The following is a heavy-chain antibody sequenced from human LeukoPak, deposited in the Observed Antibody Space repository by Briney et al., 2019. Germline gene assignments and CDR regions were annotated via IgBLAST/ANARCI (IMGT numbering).Heavy chain of an antibody. CDR1: GHTFTGYY. CDR2: INPNSGGT. J-gene: IGHJ4*02. Sequence: GASVKVSCKASGHTFTGYYMHWVRQAPGQGLEWMGWINPNSGGTNHAQKFQGRVTMTRDTSISTAYMELSRLRSDDTAVYYCARVEEGPCFDYWGQGTLVTVSS. CDR3: ARVEEGPCFDY. V-gene: IGHV1-2*02.